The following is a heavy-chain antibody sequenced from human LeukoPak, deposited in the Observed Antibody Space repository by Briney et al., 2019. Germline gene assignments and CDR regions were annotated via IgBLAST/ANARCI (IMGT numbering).Heavy chain of an antibody. J-gene: IGHJ4*02. V-gene: IGHV4-4*02. CDR3: ATTGQLWLGLFDS. D-gene: IGHD6-19*01. Sequence: SETLSLTCAVSGGSISSNNWWSWVRQPPGKGLEWIGEIYHSGGINYNPSLKSRLTISVDKSKNQFSLKLTSVTAADTAVYYCATTGQLWLGLFDSWGQGTLVTVSS. CDR1: GGSISSNNW. CDR2: IYHSGGI.